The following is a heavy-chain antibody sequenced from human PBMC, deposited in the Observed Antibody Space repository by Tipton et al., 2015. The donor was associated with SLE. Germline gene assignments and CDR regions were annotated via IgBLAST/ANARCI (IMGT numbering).Heavy chain of an antibody. D-gene: IGHD3-10*01. CDR2: IYHSGST. CDR3: ARAGYRPGEWFDP. V-gene: IGHV4-59*12. Sequence: TLSLTCTVSGGSISRYYWSWIRQPPGKGLEWIGYIYHSGSTYYNPSLKSRVTISVDRSKNQFSLKLSSVTAADTAVYYCARAGYRPGEWFDPWGQGTLVTVSS. CDR1: GGSISRYY. J-gene: IGHJ5*02.